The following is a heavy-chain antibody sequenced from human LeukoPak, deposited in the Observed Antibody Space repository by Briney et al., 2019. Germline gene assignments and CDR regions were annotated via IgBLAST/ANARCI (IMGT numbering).Heavy chain of an antibody. V-gene: IGHV4-59*10. CDR1: GGSFSGYY. D-gene: IGHD6-13*01. CDR3: ARGLNSSPVSYFDY. Sequence: PSETLSLTCAVYGGSFSGYYWSWIRQPAGKGLEWIGRIYTSGSTNYNPSLKSRVTMSVDTSKNQFSLKLSSVTAADTAVYYCARGLNSSPVSYFDYWGQGTLVTVSS. CDR2: IYTSGST. J-gene: IGHJ4*02.